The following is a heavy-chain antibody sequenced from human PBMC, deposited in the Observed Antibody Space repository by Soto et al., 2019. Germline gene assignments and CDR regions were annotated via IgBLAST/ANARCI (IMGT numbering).Heavy chain of an antibody. J-gene: IGHJ4*02. Sequence: GGSLRLSCAASGFTFSSYAMSWVRQAPGKGLEWVSAISGSGGSTYYADSVKGRFTISRDNSKNTLYLQMNSLRAEDTAVYYCTTDMPAYGGNSGAGYWGQGTLVTVSS. CDR2: ISGSGGST. V-gene: IGHV3-23*01. CDR1: GFTFSSYA. D-gene: IGHD4-17*01. CDR3: TTDMPAYGGNSGAGY.